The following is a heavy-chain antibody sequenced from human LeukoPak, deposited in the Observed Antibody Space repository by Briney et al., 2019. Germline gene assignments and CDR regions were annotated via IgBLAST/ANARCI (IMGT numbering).Heavy chain of an antibody. D-gene: IGHD5-12*01. CDR3: AKVRSGYDEYYFDY. CDR1: GFSFSSYW. Sequence: AGGSLRLSCVASGFSFSSYWMSWVRQAPGKGLEWVANIKQDGREKYYVDSVKGRFAISKDNAKNSFFLQMNSLRAEDTALYYCAKVRSGYDEYYFDYWGQGTLVTVSS. CDR2: IKQDGREK. J-gene: IGHJ4*02. V-gene: IGHV3-7*03.